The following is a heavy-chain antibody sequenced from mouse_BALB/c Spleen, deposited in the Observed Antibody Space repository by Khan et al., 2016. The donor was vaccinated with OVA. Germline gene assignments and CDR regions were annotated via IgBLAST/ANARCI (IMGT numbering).Heavy chain of an antibody. CDR2: IWAGGST. CDR3: ARAFYYDAWFAY. CDR1: GFSLTSYG. Sequence: QVQLKESGPGLVAPSQTLSITCTASGFSLTSYGVHWVRQPPGKGLEWLGVIWAGGSTNHNSALMSRLSISKDNSKSQVFLKMNSLQTDDAAMYYYARAFYYDAWFAYWGQGTLVTVSA. V-gene: IGHV2-9*02. J-gene: IGHJ3*01. D-gene: IGHD1-1*01.